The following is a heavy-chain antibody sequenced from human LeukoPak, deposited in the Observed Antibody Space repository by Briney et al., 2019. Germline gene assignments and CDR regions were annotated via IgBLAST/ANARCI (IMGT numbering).Heavy chain of an antibody. CDR3: AREGYDYVWGSYRPLEFDY. CDR2: IIPILGIA. CDR1: GYTFTSYD. J-gene: IGHJ4*02. V-gene: IGHV1-69*04. D-gene: IGHD3-16*02. Sequence: GASVKVSCKASGYTFTSYDINWVRQAPGQGLEWMGRIIPILGIANYAQKFQGRVTITADKSTSTAYMELSSLRSEDTAVYYCAREGYDYVWGSYRPLEFDYWGQGTLVTVSS.